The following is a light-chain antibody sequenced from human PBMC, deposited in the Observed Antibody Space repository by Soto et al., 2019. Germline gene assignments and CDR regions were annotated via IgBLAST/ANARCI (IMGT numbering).Light chain of an antibody. V-gene: IGLV2-14*01. Sequence: QSVLTQPASVSGSPGQSITISCTGTSSDVGRYNYVSWYQQHPGKAPKLMISEVSNRPSGVPNRFSGSKSGNTASLTISGLQTEDEADYYCSSYTSSSMRVFGTGTKVTVL. CDR3: SSYTSSSMRV. CDR1: SSDVGRYNY. CDR2: EVS. J-gene: IGLJ1*01.